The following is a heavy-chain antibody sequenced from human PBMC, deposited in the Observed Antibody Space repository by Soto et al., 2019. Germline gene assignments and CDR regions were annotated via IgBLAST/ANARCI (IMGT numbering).Heavy chain of an antibody. Sequence: QVHLVQSGAEVKKPGSSVKVSCKASGGTFSNYAITWVRQAPGQVLEWLGRIIPIFGSVTFPQKFQGRITLTADESTTSVYMELSSLRSDDTAVYYCAKDGGKDGYFGNWFDPWGQGTQVTVSS. CDR2: IIPIFGSV. D-gene: IGHD5-12*01. V-gene: IGHV1-69*15. CDR3: AKDGGKDGYFGNWFDP. J-gene: IGHJ5*02. CDR1: GGTFSNYA.